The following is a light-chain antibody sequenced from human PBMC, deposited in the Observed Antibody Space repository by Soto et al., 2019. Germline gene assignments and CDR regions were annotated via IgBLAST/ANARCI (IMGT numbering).Light chain of an antibody. CDR1: SSDVGDYDY. CDR2: DVS. V-gene: IGLV2-14*03. Sequence: QYVLTQPASVSGSPGQSITISCTGTSSDVGDYDYVSWYQQHPGKAPKLMIYDVSNRPSGVSNRFSGSKSGNTASLTISGLQAEDEADYYCSSYTSSDTLVLFGGGTQLTVL. J-gene: IGLJ2*01. CDR3: SSYTSSDTLVL.